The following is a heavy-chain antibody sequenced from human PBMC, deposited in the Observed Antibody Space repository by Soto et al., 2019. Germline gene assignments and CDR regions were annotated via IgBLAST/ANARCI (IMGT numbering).Heavy chain of an antibody. CDR2: INHSGST. Sequence: SETLSLTCAVYGGSFSGYYWSWIRQPPGKGLEWIGEINHSGSTNYNPSLKSRVTISVDTSKNQFSLKLSSVTAADTAVYYCARGPEYIVVVPAAIPPWFDPWGQGTLVTVSS. CDR3: ARGPEYIVVVPAAIPPWFDP. V-gene: IGHV4-34*01. CDR1: GGSFSGYY. J-gene: IGHJ5*02. D-gene: IGHD2-2*01.